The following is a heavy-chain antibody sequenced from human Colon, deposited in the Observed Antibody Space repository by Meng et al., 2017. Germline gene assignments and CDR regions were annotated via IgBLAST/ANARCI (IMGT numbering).Heavy chain of an antibody. J-gene: IGHJ4*02. CDR3: ARNPVIPDARTFDF. D-gene: IGHD2-2*01. Sequence: QVQLQGSGPGVVKPSQTLSLTFTISGGSINSADYYWNWIRQSPGKGLEWLGYIHSSGNTYYTPSLKSRLTMSLDTSKNQFSLRLTSVTAADTAVYYCARNPVIPDARTFDFWGQGALVTVSS. V-gene: IGHV4-30-4*01. CDR2: IHSSGNT. CDR1: GGSINSADYY.